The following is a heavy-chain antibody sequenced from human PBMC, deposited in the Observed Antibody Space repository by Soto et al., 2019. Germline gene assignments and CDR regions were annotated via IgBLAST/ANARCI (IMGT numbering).Heavy chain of an antibody. CDR3: ARGQLGITTTGTWYDVDY. CDR2: IYYSGRT. Sequence: QVQLQESGPRLVKPSETLSLTCTVSGDSISSYYWTWIRQPPGKGLEYIGYIYYSGRTYYNPSLKSRGTTTVDTSKNQVSLKLRSGTAADTAVDYCARGQLGITTTGTWYDVDYWGQGTLGTVSS. CDR1: GDSISSYY. V-gene: IGHV4-59*01. D-gene: IGHD1-1*01. J-gene: IGHJ4*02.